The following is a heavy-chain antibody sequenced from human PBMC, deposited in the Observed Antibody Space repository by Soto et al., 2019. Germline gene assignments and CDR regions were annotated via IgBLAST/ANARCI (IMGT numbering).Heavy chain of an antibody. CDR3: ARKTVTTRVDDYYYYGMDV. CDR2: MNPNIGTT. CDR1: GYTFTSYD. J-gene: IGHJ6*02. Sequence: ASVKVSCKASGYTFTSYDINWVRQATGQGLEWMGWMNPNIGTTGYAQKFQGRVTITGDESTSTAYMELSSLRSEDTAVYYCARKTVTTRVDDYYYYGMDVWGQGTTVTVSS. D-gene: IGHD1-1*01. V-gene: IGHV1-8*01.